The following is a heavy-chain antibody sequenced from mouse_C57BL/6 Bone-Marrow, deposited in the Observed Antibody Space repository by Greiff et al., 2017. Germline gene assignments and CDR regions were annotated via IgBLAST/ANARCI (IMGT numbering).Heavy chain of an antibody. D-gene: IGHD4-1*01. V-gene: IGHV1-55*01. CDR1: GYTFTSYW. CDR3: ARSGTLGRSFDY. Sequence: QVQLQQPGAELVKPGASVKMSCKASGYTFTSYWITWVKQRPGQGLEWIGDICPTSGRTNYNEKFKSKAILTVDTSSNTAYMHLSSLTSEDSAVFYCARSGTLGRSFDYWGQGTTLTVSS. CDR2: ICPTSGRT. J-gene: IGHJ2*01.